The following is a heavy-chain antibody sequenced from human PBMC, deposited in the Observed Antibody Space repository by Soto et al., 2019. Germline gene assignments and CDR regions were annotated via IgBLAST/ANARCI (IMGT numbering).Heavy chain of an antibody. CDR2: ISTGSASI. CDR1: GFTFSSYG. D-gene: IGHD6-6*01. CDR3: ARDSASYSSSSGSYWYLDL. J-gene: IGHJ2*01. V-gene: IGHV3-48*02. Sequence: EVQLVESGGGLAQPGGSLRLSCAASGFTFSSYGMNWVRQAPGKGLEWVSYISTGSASIYYADSVKGRFTISRDNAKNSLFLQMNSMRDEDTAVYYCARDSASYSSSSGSYWYLDLWGHGTLVTVSS.